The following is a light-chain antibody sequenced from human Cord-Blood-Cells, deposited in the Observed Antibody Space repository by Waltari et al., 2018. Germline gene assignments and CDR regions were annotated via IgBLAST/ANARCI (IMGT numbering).Light chain of an antibody. CDR3: QQSYSTQYT. J-gene: IGKJ2*01. CDR1: QSISSY. V-gene: IGKV1-39*01. Sequence: DIQMTQSPSSLSASVGDRVTITCRASQSISSYLNWYQHKPRKAPKLLINAASSLKSGVPTRFSGSESGTDVTLTISSLQPEDFATYYCQQSYSTQYTFGQGTELEIK. CDR2: AAS.